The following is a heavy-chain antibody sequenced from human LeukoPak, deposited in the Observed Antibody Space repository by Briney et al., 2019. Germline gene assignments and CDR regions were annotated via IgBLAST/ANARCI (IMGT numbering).Heavy chain of an antibody. J-gene: IGHJ4*02. CDR3: ARRSGVLDSRDSRSHFDH. Sequence: ETLPLTCIVSGGSISSHYWSWIRQPPGKGLEYIGYIYYSGSTDYNPSLKSRVTISLDTSKNQFSLNLSSVTAADTAVYYCARRSGVLDSRDSRSHFDHWGQGTLVTVSS. CDR1: GGSISSHY. V-gene: IGHV4-59*11. D-gene: IGHD3-22*01. CDR2: IYYSGST.